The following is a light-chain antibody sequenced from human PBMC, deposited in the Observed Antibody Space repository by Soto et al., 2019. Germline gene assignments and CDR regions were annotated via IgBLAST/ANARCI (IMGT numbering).Light chain of an antibody. CDR2: EAS. V-gene: IGKV1-5*03. Sequence: DIQMTQSPSTLSASVGDRVTITCRASQSISDSLVWYQQKPGKAPKLLIYEASSLKSGVPSRFSGSRSGTEYTLTIISLQPYDFATYYCQQYNGYWTFGQGTKVEIK. CDR1: QSISDS. CDR3: QQYNGYWT. J-gene: IGKJ1*01.